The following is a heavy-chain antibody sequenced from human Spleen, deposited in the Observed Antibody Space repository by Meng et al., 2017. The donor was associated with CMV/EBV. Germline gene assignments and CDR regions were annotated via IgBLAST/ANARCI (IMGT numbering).Heavy chain of an antibody. V-gene: IGHV1-18*01. CDR2: ISGYNGRT. Sequence: YGISWGRQAPGKGLEWMGWISGYNGRTNYAQSFQGRLTLTTDTSTSTVYMELRNLRSDDTAVYFCARGSGADCSSTSCYTDNWFDPWGQGTLVTVSS. J-gene: IGHJ5*02. CDR1: YG. CDR3: ARGSGADCSSTSCYTDNWFDP. D-gene: IGHD2-2*01.